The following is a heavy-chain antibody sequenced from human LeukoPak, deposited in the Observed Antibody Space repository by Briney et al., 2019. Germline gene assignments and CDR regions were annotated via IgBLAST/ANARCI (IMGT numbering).Heavy chain of an antibody. V-gene: IGHV4-4*02. CDR1: GGSISSSYW. D-gene: IGHD1-26*01. CDR2: IYHSGST. CDR3: ARPGATRINWYFDL. J-gene: IGHJ2*01. Sequence: SETLSLTCAVSGGSISSSYWWTWVRQPPGKGLEWIGEIYHSGSTNYNPSLESRVSISVDKSKNQFSLKLNSVTAADTAVYYCARPGATRINWYFDLWGRGTLVTVSS.